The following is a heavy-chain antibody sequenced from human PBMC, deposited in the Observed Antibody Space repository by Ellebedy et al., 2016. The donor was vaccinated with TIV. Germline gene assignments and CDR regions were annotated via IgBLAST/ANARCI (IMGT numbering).Heavy chain of an antibody. Sequence: AASVKVSCKASGYSFSNYAMNWVRQAPGQGLEWMGWINTNTGNPTYAQGFTGRFVFSLDTSVSTAYLQISSLKAEDTAVYYCTRGSPPLRYFDGPHFDYWGQGTLVTVSS. CDR3: TRGSPPLRYFDGPHFDY. D-gene: IGHD3-9*01. V-gene: IGHV7-4-1*02. J-gene: IGHJ4*02. CDR1: GYSFSNYA. CDR2: INTNTGNP.